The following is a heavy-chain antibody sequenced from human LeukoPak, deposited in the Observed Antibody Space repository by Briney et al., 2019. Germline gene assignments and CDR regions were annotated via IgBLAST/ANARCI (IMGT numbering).Heavy chain of an antibody. CDR2: IYHSGST. Sequence: SETLSLTCTVSGGSISSSIYYWGWIRQPPGKGLEWIGSIYHSGSTYYNPSLKSRVTISVDTSKNQFSLKLGSVTAADTAVYYCARNHIVVVIAATVNWFDPWGQGTLVTVSS. J-gene: IGHJ5*02. CDR1: GGSISSSIYY. CDR3: ARNHIVVVIAATVNWFDP. D-gene: IGHD2-15*01. V-gene: IGHV4-39*07.